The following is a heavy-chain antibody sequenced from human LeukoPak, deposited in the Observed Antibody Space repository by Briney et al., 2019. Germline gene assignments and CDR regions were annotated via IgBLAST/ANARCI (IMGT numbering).Heavy chain of an antibody. V-gene: IGHV3-49*03. Sequence: GGSLRLSCTASGFTFGDYAMSWFRQAPGKGLEWVGFIRSKAYGGTTEYAASVKGRFTISRDDSKSIAYLQMNSLKTEDTAVYYCTRVLTYYYDSSAWGDLDYWGQGTLVTVSS. CDR1: GFTFGDYA. J-gene: IGHJ4*02. CDR3: TRVLTYYYDSSAWGDLDY. D-gene: IGHD3-22*01. CDR2: IRSKAYGGTT.